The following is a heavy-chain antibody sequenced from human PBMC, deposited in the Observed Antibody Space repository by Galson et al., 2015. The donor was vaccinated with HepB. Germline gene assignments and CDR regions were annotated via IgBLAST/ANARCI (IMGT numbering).Heavy chain of an antibody. CDR3: AREGRRGYNDAFDI. Sequence: SVKVSCKASGYTFTSYYIHWVRQAPGQGLEWMGIINPSGGNTNYAQKFQGRVTMTRDTSARTVYLELSSLRSEDTVVYYCAREGRRGYNDAFDIWGQGTMVTVSS. V-gene: IGHV1-46*01. CDR2: INPSGGNT. D-gene: IGHD1-1*01. CDR1: GYTFTSYY. J-gene: IGHJ3*02.